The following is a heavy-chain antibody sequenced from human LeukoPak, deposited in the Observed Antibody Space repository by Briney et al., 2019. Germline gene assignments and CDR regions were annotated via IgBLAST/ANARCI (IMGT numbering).Heavy chain of an antibody. J-gene: IGHJ4*02. CDR2: ISAYNGNT. D-gene: IGHD3-10*01. CDR3: ARRITMVRGVTGGVDY. CDR1: GYTFTSYG. Sequence: ASVKVSCKASGYTFTSYGISWVRQAPGQGLEWMGWISAYNGNTNYAQKFQGRVTMTTDTSTSTAYMELRSLRSDDTAVYYCARRITMVRGVTGGVDYWGQGTLVTVSS. V-gene: IGHV1-18*01.